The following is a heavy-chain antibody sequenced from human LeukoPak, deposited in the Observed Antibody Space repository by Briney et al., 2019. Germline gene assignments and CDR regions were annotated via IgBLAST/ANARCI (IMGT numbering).Heavy chain of an antibody. D-gene: IGHD6-13*01. CDR1: GDSVSSNSAA. CDR2: AYYRSKWYI. V-gene: IGHV6-1*01. CDR3: TRGPAGTAAFDM. J-gene: IGHJ3*02. Sequence: SQTLSLTCAISGDSVSSNSAAWSWIRQSPSRGLEWLGRAYYRSKWYIEYTVSVKSRIAINPDTSKNQFSLQLNSVSPDDTALYYCTRGPAGTAAFDMWGHGTMVTVSS.